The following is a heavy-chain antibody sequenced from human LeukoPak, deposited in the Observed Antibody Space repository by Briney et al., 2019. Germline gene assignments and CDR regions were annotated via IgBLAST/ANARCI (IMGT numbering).Heavy chain of an antibody. J-gene: IGHJ4*02. CDR2: ISGSGGST. CDR3: AKGGDSSGYRSYYFDY. V-gene: IGHV3-23*01. Sequence: QPGGSLRLSCAASGFTFSSYAMSWVRQAPGKGLEWVSAISGSGGSTYYADSVKGRFTISRDNSKNTLYLQMNSLRAEDTAVYYCAKGGDSSGYRSYYFDYWGQGTLVTVSS. CDR1: GFTFSSYA. D-gene: IGHD3-22*01.